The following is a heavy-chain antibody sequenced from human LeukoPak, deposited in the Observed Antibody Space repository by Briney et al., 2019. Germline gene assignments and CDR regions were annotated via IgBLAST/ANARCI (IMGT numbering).Heavy chain of an antibody. J-gene: IGHJ4*02. CDR2: ISGSGDAT. CDR1: GFMFSQHT. D-gene: IGHD3-10*01. CDR3: AKSDCASDGCKLLNY. Sequence: GGSLRLSCAVSGFMFSQHTMSWVRQAPGKRLEWVSSISGSGDATRYADSVMGRFTISRDNAKDTLSLQMNSLRAEDTAVYYCAKSDCASDGCKLLNYWGQGTLVTASS. V-gene: IGHV3-23*01.